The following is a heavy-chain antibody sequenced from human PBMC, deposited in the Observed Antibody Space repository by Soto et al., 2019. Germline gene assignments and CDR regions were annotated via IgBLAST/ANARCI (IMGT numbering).Heavy chain of an antibody. J-gene: IGHJ4*02. CDR3: ARGSSGGSRGYYFDY. CDR2: IYYSGST. V-gene: IGHV4-59*01. CDR1: GGSISSYY. Sequence: SGTLSLTCTVSGGSISSYYWSWIRQPPGKGLEWIGYIYYSGSTNYNPSLKSRVTISVDTSKNQFSLKLSSVTAADTAVYYGARGSSGGSRGYYFDYWGQGTLVTVSS. D-gene: IGHD6-19*01.